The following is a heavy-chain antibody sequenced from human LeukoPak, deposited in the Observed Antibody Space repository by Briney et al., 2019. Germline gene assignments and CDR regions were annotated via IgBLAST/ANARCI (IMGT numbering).Heavy chain of an antibody. Sequence: ETLSLTCTVSGGSITSYYWSWIRQPPGKGLEWIGYIYNSGSTNYNPSLKSRVTISVESSKNQFCLKLSSVTAADTVVYYCARDYWEAYYYGSGRYYYYGMDVWGQGTTVTVSS. CDR2: IYNSGST. J-gene: IGHJ6*02. CDR1: GGSITSYY. V-gene: IGHV4-59*01. D-gene: IGHD3-10*01. CDR3: ARDYWEAYYYGSGRYYYYGMDV.